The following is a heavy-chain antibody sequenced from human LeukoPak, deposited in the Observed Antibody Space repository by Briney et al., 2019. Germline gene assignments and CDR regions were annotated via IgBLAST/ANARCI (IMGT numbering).Heavy chain of an antibody. CDR3: ARDGDALIGDANYYMDV. Sequence: PGESLRLSCAASGFTFSSYWMRWVRQAPGKGLVWVSRINSDGSSTSYADSVKGRFTISRDNAKNTLYLQMNSLRAEDTAVYYCARDGDALIGDANYYMDVWGKGTTVTVSS. CDR2: INSDGSST. J-gene: IGHJ6*03. CDR1: GFTFSSYW. V-gene: IGHV3-74*01. D-gene: IGHD2-21*01.